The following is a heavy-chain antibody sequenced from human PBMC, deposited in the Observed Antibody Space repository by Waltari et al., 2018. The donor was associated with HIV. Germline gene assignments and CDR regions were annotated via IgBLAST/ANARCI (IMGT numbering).Heavy chain of an antibody. CDR3: TRGGGIYGSGISWGFGP. J-gene: IGHJ5*02. CDR1: GFSFSSYW. Sequence: VQLVESGGGLVQPGGSLSLSCAASGFSFSSYWMHWVRQAPGMGLVWGSRINRDGGRATYADFGKGGFTISRDKAKKTVYLQRNMLRGEDTAVYYCTRGGGIYGSGISWGFGPWGQGNLVTVSS. CDR2: INRDGGRA. V-gene: IGHV3-74*03. D-gene: IGHD3-10*01.